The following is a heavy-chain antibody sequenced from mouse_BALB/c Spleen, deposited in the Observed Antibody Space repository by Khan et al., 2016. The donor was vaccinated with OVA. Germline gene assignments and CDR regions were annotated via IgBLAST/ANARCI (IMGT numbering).Heavy chain of an antibody. J-gene: IGHJ2*01. CDR1: GYIFTSYW. CDR3: AREEALYYFDY. CDR2: IYPGTDNT. D-gene: IGHD3-2*02. V-gene: IGHV1S132*01. Sequence: QVQLQQSGAELVRPGASVKLSCKTSGYIFTSYWIHWVKQRSGQGLEWFARIYPGTDNTYYNEKLKDKVTLTADKSSSTVYIQLSSLKSEDSAVYFCAREEALYYFDYWGQGTTLTVSS.